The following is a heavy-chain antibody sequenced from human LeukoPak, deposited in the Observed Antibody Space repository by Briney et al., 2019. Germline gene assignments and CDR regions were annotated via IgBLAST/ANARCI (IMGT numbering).Heavy chain of an antibody. V-gene: IGHV3-48*03. Sequence: GGSLRLSCAASGFTFSSYEMNWVRQAPGKGLEWVSYISSSGSTIYYADSVKGRFTISRDNAKNSLYLQMNSLRAEDTALYYCAKDIGIAVAGTNPNWFDPWGQGTLVTVSS. D-gene: IGHD6-19*01. CDR2: ISSSGSTI. CDR1: GFTFSSYE. CDR3: AKDIGIAVAGTNPNWFDP. J-gene: IGHJ5*02.